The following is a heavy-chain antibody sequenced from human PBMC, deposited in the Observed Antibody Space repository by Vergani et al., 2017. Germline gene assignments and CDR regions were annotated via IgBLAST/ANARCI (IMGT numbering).Heavy chain of an antibody. CDR1: GFTFSSYS. J-gene: IGHJ6*03. CDR3: ARGPSTYXDFWSGSYYYYMDV. CDR2: ISSSSSYI. D-gene: IGHD3-3*01. Sequence: EVQLVESGGGLVKPGGSLRLSCAASGFTFSSYSMNWVRQAPGKGLEWVSSISSSSSYIYYADSVKGRFTISRDNAKNSLYLQMNSLRAEDTAVYYCARGPSTYXDFWSGSYYYYMDVWGKGTTVTVSS. V-gene: IGHV3-21*01.